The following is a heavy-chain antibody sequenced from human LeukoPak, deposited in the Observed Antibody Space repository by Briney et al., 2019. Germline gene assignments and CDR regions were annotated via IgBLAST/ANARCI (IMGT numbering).Heavy chain of an antibody. CDR3: ARDRDDDYGLGSYPTGYMDV. J-gene: IGHJ6*03. Sequence: GASVKVSCKASGYIFTGYYIHWVRQAPGQGLEWMGWINPHSGGTNYAQKFQGRVTMTRDMSTSTVYMEMSSLRSEDTAVYYCARDRDDDYGLGSYPTGYMDVWGKGTTVTVSS. CDR2: INPHSGGT. D-gene: IGHD3-16*02. CDR1: GYIFTGYY. V-gene: IGHV1-2*02.